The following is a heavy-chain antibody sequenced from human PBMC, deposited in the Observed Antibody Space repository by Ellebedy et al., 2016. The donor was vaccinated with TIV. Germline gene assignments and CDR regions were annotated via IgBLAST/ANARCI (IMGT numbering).Heavy chain of an antibody. Sequence: GESLKISCTASGFTFSQYYMTWIRQAPGKGLECISYLSGGGSTVYDADSVKGRFTMSRDNAKNSVFLQMNSLRADDTAVYFCARVQRRITMLRGVFYMDVWGKGTTVTASS. CDR1: GFTFSQYY. D-gene: IGHD3-10*01. J-gene: IGHJ6*03. V-gene: IGHV3-11*01. CDR2: LSGGGSTV. CDR3: ARVQRRITMLRGVFYMDV.